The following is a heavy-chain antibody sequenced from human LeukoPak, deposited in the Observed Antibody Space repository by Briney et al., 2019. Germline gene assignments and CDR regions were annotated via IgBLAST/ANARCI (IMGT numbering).Heavy chain of an antibody. D-gene: IGHD3-3*01. Sequence: ASVKVSCKASGYTFTSYYTHWVRQAPGQGLEWMGIINPSGGSTSYAQKFQGRVTMTRDTSTSTVYMELSSLRSEDTAVYYCARSIYTIFGVVTDYYYGMDVWGQGTTVTVSS. J-gene: IGHJ6*02. CDR2: INPSGGST. V-gene: IGHV1-46*01. CDR3: ARSIYTIFGVVTDYYYGMDV. CDR1: GYTFTSYY.